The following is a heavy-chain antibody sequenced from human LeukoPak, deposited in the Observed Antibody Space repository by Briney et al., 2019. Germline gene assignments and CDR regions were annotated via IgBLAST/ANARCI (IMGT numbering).Heavy chain of an antibody. Sequence: GGSLRLSCAASGFTFRSDWMHWVRQPPGKGPEWISRISGGGSTTTYADSVKGRFTISRDNAKNTLYLQMSSLRAEDTAVYYCARDLAYGGDYWGQGTLVTVSS. CDR1: GFTFRSDW. J-gene: IGHJ4*02. V-gene: IGHV3-74*01. CDR3: ARDLAYGGDY. CDR2: ISGGGSTT. D-gene: IGHD4-17*01.